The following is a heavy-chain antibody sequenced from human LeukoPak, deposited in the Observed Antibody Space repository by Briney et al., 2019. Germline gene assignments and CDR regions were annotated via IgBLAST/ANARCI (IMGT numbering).Heavy chain of an antibody. J-gene: IGHJ4*02. D-gene: IGHD5-18*01. Sequence: SETLSLTCTVSGYSISSGCYWGWIRQPPGKGLEWIGSIYHSGSTYYNPSLKSRVTISVDTSKNQFSLKLSSVTAADTAVYYCAKSSYSIFDYWGLGTLVTVSS. CDR1: GYSISSGCY. V-gene: IGHV4-38-2*02. CDR2: IYHSGST. CDR3: AKSSYSIFDY.